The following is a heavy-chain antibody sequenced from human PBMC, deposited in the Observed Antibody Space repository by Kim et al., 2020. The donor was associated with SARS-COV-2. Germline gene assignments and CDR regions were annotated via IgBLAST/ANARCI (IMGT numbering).Heavy chain of an antibody. Sequence: GGSLRLSCAASGFSFSIFDVYWVRQAPGQGLEWLAGITGDGDDRYYADSVKGRFAISRDNSKNTLYLQMNSLTTEDTAVYFCVKSRVSSGRDGFEVWGQGAIVTVSS. CDR3: VKSRVSSGRDGFEV. CDR1: GFSFSIFD. CDR2: ITGDGDDR. D-gene: IGHD3-10*01. V-gene: IGHV3-30*18. J-gene: IGHJ3*01.